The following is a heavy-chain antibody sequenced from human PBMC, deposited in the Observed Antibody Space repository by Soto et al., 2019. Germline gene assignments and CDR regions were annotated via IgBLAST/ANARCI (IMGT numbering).Heavy chain of an antibody. Sequence: GGSLRFSCAASGFTFSSYSMNWVRQAPGKGLEWVSSISSSSSYIYYADSVKGRFTISRDNAKNSLYLQMNSLRAEDTAVYYCAAQQLVPDYYYYYGMDVWGQGTTVTVS. D-gene: IGHD6-13*01. J-gene: IGHJ6*02. CDR2: ISSSSSYI. V-gene: IGHV3-21*01. CDR3: AAQQLVPDYYYYYGMDV. CDR1: GFTFSSYS.